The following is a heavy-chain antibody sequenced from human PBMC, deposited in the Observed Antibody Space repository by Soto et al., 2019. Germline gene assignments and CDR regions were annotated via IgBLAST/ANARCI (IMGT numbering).Heavy chain of an antibody. V-gene: IGHV3-66*01. CDR1: GFTVSSNY. Sequence: EVQLVESGGGLVQPGGSLRLSCAASGFTVSSNYMSWVRQAPGKGLEWVSIIYSGGSTYYADSVKGRFTSSRDNSKNTLYLQMNSLSAEDTAVYYCVRVYSDCDHWGQGTLVTVAS. J-gene: IGHJ4*02. CDR2: IYSGGST. CDR3: VRVYSDCDH. D-gene: IGHD4-4*01.